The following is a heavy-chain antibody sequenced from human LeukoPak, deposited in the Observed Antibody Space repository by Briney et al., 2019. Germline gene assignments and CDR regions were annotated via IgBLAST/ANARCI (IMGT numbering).Heavy chain of an antibody. CDR3: ARDKPPMATVTPFDY. V-gene: IGHV3-21*01. CDR2: ISSSSSYI. D-gene: IGHD5-24*01. CDR1: GFTFSSYS. J-gene: IGHJ4*02. Sequence: GGSLRLSCAASGFTFSSYSMNWDRQAPGKGLEWVSSISSSSSYIYYADSAKGRFTISRDNAKNSLYLQMNSLRAEDTAVYYCARDKPPMATVTPFDYWGQGTLVTVSS.